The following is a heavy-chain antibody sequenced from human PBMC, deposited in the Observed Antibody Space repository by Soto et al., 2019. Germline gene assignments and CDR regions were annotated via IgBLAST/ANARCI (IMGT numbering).Heavy chain of an antibody. Sequence: GGSLRLSCTASGVTFDCYDMNWVRQSAGKGLEWVSLISWDGDSTYYADSEKGRFTISRDNSKNSLYLQMNSLRAEDTALYYCAKGHFFGVVTPYGMDVWGQGTMVTVSS. D-gene: IGHD3-3*01. CDR2: ISWDGDST. J-gene: IGHJ6*02. CDR3: AKGHFFGVVTPYGMDV. V-gene: IGHV3-43D*04. CDR1: GVTFDCYD.